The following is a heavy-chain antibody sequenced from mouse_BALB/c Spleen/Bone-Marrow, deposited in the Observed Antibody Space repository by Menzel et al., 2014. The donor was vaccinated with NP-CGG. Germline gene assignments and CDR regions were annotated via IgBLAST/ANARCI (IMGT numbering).Heavy chain of an antibody. CDR3: ARVGDNRHFDV. CDR1: GYSFTGYN. CDR2: IDPYYGGT. Sequence: EVQLQESGVGLEKPGASVKISCKASGYSFTGYNMNWVKQSNGKSLEWIGNIDPYYGGTDYNQKFKGEATLTVDKSSSTAYMQLKSLTSEDSAVYYCARVGDNRHFDVWGAGTTVTVSS. V-gene: IGHV1-39*01. D-gene: IGHD3-3*01. J-gene: IGHJ1*01.